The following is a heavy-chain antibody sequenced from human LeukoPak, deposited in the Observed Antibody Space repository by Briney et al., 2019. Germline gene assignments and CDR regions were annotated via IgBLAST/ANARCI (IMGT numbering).Heavy chain of an antibody. J-gene: IGHJ4*02. D-gene: IGHD3-3*01. CDR1: RFTFTNSW. CDR3: ARQENDFWSGD. CDR2: IKEDGSET. Sequence: GGSLRLSCAASRFTFTNSWMSWVRQAPGKGLEWVAYIKEDGSETYYVDSVKGRFTISRDNAKNSLYLQMSSLRVEDTAVYYCARQENDFWSGDWGQGTLVTVSS. V-gene: IGHV3-7*01.